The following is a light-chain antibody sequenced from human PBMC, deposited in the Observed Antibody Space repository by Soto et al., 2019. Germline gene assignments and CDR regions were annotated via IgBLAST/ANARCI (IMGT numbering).Light chain of an antibody. CDR3: PQYGSSSIT. V-gene: IGKV3-20*01. J-gene: IGKJ5*01. CDR1: QSVGSY. CDR2: GAS. Sequence: EIVLTQSPATLSLSPGERATLSCRVSQSVGSYLGWYQQKPGQAPRLLIYGASTRETGIPDRFSCSGAGPECTRTISRLEPEDVEVDYCPQYGSSSITFGQGTRLEIK.